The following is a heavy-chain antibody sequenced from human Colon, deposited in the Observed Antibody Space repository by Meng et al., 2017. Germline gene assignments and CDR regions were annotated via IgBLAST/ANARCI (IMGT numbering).Heavy chain of an antibody. Sequence: ASVQVSCKASGYTFTGYYMHWVRHAPGQGLEWMGWINPNSGGTNYAQKFQGRVTMTRDTSISTAYMELSRLRSDDTAVYYCARGSSGWFPFDYWGQGTLVTVSS. CDR2: INPNSGGT. V-gene: IGHV1-2*02. CDR3: ARGSSGWFPFDY. CDR1: GYTFTGYY. J-gene: IGHJ4*02. D-gene: IGHD6-19*01.